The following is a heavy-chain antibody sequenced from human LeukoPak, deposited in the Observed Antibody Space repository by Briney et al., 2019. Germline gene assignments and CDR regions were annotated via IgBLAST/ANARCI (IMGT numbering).Heavy chain of an antibody. CDR2: IIPIFGTA. V-gene: IGHV1-69*06. D-gene: IGHD5-18*01. CDR1: GGTFSSYA. J-gene: IGHJ6*03. Sequence: SVKVSCKASGGTFSSYAISWVRQAPGQGLEWMGGIIPIFGTANYAQKFQGRVTITADKSTSTAYMELSSLRSEDTAVYYCAAGRYSYGFGNYYYYMDVWGKGTTVTVSS. CDR3: AAGRYSYGFGNYYYYMDV.